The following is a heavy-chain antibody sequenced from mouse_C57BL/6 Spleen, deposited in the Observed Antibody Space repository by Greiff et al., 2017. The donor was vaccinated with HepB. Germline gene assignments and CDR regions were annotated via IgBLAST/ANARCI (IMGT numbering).Heavy chain of an antibody. Sequence: EVKLVESEGGLVQPGSSMKLSCTASGFTFSDYYMAWVRQVPEKGLEWVANINYDGSSTYYLDSLKSRFIISRDNAKNILYLQMSSLKSEDTATYYCARDDYDGLFAYWGQGTLVTVSA. V-gene: IGHV5-16*01. D-gene: IGHD2-4*01. J-gene: IGHJ3*01. CDR2: INYDGSST. CDR1: GFTFSDYY. CDR3: ARDDYDGLFAY.